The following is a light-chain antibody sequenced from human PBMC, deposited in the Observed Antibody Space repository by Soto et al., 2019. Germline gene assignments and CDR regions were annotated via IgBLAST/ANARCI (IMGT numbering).Light chain of an antibody. CDR3: LQTDTFPIT. Sequence: DIQMTQSPSTLSASVGDRVTITCRASQSISSWLAWYQQKPGKAPNLLIYAASSLQSGVPSRFSGSGSGTFFTLTISSLQPEDFATYFCLQTDTFPITFGQGTRLEIK. V-gene: IGKV1-12*01. CDR2: AAS. J-gene: IGKJ5*01. CDR1: QSISSW.